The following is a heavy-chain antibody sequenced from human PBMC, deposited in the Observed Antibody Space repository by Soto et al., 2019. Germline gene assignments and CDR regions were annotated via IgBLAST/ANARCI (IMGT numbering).Heavy chain of an antibody. D-gene: IGHD6-13*01. J-gene: IGHJ6*02. V-gene: IGHV1-69*13. CDR3: ARDTGIAAAGTVMDV. CDR2: IIPIFGTP. Sequence: SVKVSCKASGGTFSSYGISWVRQAPGQGLEWMGGIIPIFGTPNYAQKFQGRVTITADESTSTAYVELTSLRSEDTAVYYCARDTGIAAAGTVMDVWAKGPRSPSP. CDR1: GGTFSSYG.